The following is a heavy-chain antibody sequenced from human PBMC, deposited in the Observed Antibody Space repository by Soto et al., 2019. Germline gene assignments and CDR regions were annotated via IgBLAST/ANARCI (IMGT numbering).Heavy chain of an antibody. J-gene: IGHJ6*02. D-gene: IGHD3-10*01. CDR2: ILNDGSNR. Sequence: QVQLVESGGGVVQPGRSLRLSCAASGFTFSNYGMHWVRQAPGKGLEWVAVILNDGSNRYNADSVKDRFTISRDNSKNMMYLQMNSLRAEDTAVYYCARDDEYSGNGMDVWGQGTTVTVS. CDR3: ARDDEYSGNGMDV. V-gene: IGHV3-33*01. CDR1: GFTFSNYG.